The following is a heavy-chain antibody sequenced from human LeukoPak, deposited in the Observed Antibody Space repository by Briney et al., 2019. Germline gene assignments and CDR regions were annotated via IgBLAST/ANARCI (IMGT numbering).Heavy chain of an antibody. CDR1: GGGSISSNGYS. CDR2: ISYSGST. J-gene: IGHJ5*02. V-gene: IGHV4-39*01. D-gene: IGHD1-14*01. CDR3: ARDQQYLRPAGWFDP. Sequence: SETLSLTCTVFGGGSISSNGYSWSWIRQPPAKGLEWIGSISYSGSTYYNSSLQSRVTISVDTSRNQFSLKLTSVTAADTAVYYCARDQQYLRPAGWFDPWGQGTLVTVSS.